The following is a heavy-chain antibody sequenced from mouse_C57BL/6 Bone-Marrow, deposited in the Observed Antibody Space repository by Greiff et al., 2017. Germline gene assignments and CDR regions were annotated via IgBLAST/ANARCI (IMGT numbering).Heavy chain of an antibody. Sequence: QVHVKQSGAELARPGASVKLSCKASGYTFTSYGISWVKQRTGQGLEWIGEIYPRSGNTYYNEKFKGKATLTADKSSSTAYMELRSLTSEDAAVYVCARGGLGLWATYAMDYWGQGTSGTVSS. CDR3: ARGGLGLWATYAMDY. CDR1: GYTFTSYG. V-gene: IGHV1-81*01. J-gene: IGHJ4*01. D-gene: IGHD3-3*01. CDR2: IYPRSGNT.